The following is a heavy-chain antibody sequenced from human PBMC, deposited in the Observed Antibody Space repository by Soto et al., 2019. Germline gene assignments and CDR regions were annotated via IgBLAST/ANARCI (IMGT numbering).Heavy chain of an antibody. D-gene: IGHD3-22*01. CDR3: ARELNTDSSAYYSFAH. V-gene: IGHV1-18*01. CDR2: VSTNNADT. Sequence: ASVKVSCKTSGYHFTAYGLAWLRQAPGQRPEWMGWVSTNNADTNYAEKFQGRVTMTTDKSTTTTYMELRSLRSDDTAVYYCARELNTDSSAYYSFAHWGQGTLVTVSS. CDR1: GYHFTAYG. J-gene: IGHJ4*02.